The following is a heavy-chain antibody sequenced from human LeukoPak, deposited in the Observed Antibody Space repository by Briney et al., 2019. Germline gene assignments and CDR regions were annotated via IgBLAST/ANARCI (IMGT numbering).Heavy chain of an antibody. CDR3: AREFEVAARYDAFDI. J-gene: IGHJ3*02. CDR2: INSDGSST. Sequence: PGGSLRLSCAASGFTFSSYAMHWVRQAPGKGLVWVSRINSDGSSTSYADSVKGRFTISRDNAKNTLYLQMNSLRAEDTAVYYCAREFEVAARYDAFDIWGQGTMVTVSS. V-gene: IGHV3-74*01. D-gene: IGHD5-24*01. CDR1: GFTFSSYA.